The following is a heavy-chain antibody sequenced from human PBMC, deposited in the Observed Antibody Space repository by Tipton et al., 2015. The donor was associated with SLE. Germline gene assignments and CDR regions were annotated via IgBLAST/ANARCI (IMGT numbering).Heavy chain of an antibody. D-gene: IGHD2-2*01. CDR2: INHSGST. CDR3: ARGDCSSTSCLDY. V-gene: IGHV4-34*01. Sequence: TLSLTCAVYGGSFSGYYWSWIRQPPGKGLEWIGEINHSGSTHYNPSLKSRVTISVDTSKNQFSLKLSSVTAADTAVYYCARGDCSSTSCLDYWGQGTLVTVSS. J-gene: IGHJ4*02. CDR1: GGSFSGYY.